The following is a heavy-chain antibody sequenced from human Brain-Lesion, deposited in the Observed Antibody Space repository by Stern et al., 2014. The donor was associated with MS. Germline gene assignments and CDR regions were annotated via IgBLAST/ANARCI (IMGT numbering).Heavy chain of an antibody. V-gene: IGHV3-7*01. CDR3: ARDLVNYDLLTGYPHNWYFDL. J-gene: IGHJ2*01. D-gene: IGHD3-9*01. CDR2: INQDGSGK. Sequence: VQLVQSGGGLVQPGGSLRLSCAVSGFTFRTYWMTWVRQAPGKGLEWVANINQDGSGKNYVGSVKGRFTISRDNAKNSLYLQMNSLRAEDTAVYYCARDLVNYDLLTGYPHNWYFDLWGRGTLVTVSS. CDR1: GFTFRTYW.